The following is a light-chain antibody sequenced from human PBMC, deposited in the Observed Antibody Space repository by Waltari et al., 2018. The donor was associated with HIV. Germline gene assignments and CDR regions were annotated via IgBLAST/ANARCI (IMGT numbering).Light chain of an antibody. J-gene: IGLJ2*01. CDR2: EVS. CDR3: CSYGGSSTYVV. CDR1: SSDIGTYDL. Sequence: QSALTQPASVSGSPGQSITISCTGTSSDIGTYDLVSWYQQHPGKAPKLIIYEVSERPSGGSNRFSGSKSGNTASLTISGLQAEDETDYYCCSYGGSSTYVVFGGGTKVTVL. V-gene: IGLV2-23*02.